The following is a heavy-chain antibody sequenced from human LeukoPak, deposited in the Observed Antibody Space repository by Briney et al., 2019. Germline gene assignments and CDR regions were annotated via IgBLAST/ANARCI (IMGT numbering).Heavy chain of an antibody. V-gene: IGHV4-59*01. CDR2: VYYSETT. J-gene: IGHJ4*02. CDR3: ASQLGGTTFH. D-gene: IGHD1-1*01. CDR1: GAFINIYY. Sequence: PSETLSLTCSVSGAFINIYYWSWIRQPPGEGLEWIGYVYYSETTNYNPSLKSRVTISLDTSKTQFSLRLSSVTAADTAVYYCASQLGGTTFHWGQGILVTVSS.